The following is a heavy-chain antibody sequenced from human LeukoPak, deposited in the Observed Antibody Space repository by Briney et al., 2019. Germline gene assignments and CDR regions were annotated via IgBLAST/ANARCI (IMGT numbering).Heavy chain of an antibody. CDR1: GFTFSSYG. CDR2: ISSSGSTI. Sequence: GGSLRLSCAASGFTFSSYGMSWVRQAPGKGLEWVSAISSSGSTIYYADSAKSRFTISRDNAKNSLYLQMNSLRAEDTAVYYCAELGITMIGGVWGKGTTVTISS. CDR3: AELGITMIGGV. J-gene: IGHJ6*04. D-gene: IGHD3-10*02. V-gene: IGHV3-48*04.